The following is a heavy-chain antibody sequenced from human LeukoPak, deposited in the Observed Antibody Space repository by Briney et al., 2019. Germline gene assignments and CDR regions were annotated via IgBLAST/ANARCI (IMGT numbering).Heavy chain of an antibody. D-gene: IGHD3-10*01. CDR1: GYIFTNYY. Sequence: GASVKVSCKASGYIFTNYYMHWVRQTPGQGLEWMGIINPSGGSTSYAQKFKGRVTVTSDTSTTTVYLEVSSLTSEDTAVYYCARATPTYYYGSGGPDAFDIWGQGTMVTVSS. V-gene: IGHV1-46*01. J-gene: IGHJ3*02. CDR3: ARATPTYYYGSGGPDAFDI. CDR2: INPSGGST.